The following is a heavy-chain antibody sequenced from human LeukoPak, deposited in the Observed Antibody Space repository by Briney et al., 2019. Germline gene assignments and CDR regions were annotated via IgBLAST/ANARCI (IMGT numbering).Heavy chain of an antibody. CDR2: ISSSGST. J-gene: IGHJ4*02. CDR1: GGSISDYY. D-gene: IGHD3-16*01. V-gene: IGHV4-59*01. Sequence: PSETLSLTCTVSGGSISDYYWSWIRQPPGKGLEWIGYISSSGSTNYSPSLKNRVTISIDTSKSQFSLRLSSVTAADTAVYYCAKSRGLGNYFDSWGQGTLVTASS. CDR3: AKSRGLGNYFDS.